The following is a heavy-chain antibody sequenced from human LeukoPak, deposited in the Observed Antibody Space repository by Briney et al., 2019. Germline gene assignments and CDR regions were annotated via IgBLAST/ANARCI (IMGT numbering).Heavy chain of an antibody. CDR2: INHSGST. V-gene: IGHV4-34*01. J-gene: IGHJ3*02. Sequence: SETLSLTCAVYGGSFSGYYWSWIRQPPEKGLEWIGEINHSGSTNYNPSLKSRVTISVDTSKNQFSLKLSSVTAADTAVYYCARQIGRWLWAFDIWGQGTMVTVSS. CDR1: GGSFSGYY. D-gene: IGHD4-23*01. CDR3: ARQIGRWLWAFDI.